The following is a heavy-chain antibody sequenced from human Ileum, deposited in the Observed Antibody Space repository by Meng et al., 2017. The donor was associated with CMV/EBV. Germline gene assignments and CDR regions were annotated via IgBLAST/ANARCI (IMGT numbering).Heavy chain of an antibody. CDR2: INPNSGGT. CDR3: ARDRVGQGSNVGVIAISYGMDV. V-gene: IGHV1-2*02. Sequence: ASVKVSCKASGYTFTGYYMHWVRQAPGQGLEWMGWINPNSGGTNYAQKFQGRVTMTKDTSISTAYMELSRLRSDDTAVYYCARDRVGQGSNVGVIAISYGMDVWGQGTTVTVSS. J-gene: IGHJ6*02. D-gene: IGHD2-21*01. CDR1: GYTFTGYY.